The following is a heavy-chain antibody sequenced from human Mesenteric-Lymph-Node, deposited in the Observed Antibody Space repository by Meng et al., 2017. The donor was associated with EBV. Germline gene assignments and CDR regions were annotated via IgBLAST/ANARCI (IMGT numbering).Heavy chain of an antibody. CDR1: GSTFNIYT. D-gene: IGHD4-23*01. J-gene: IGHJ4*02. CDR2: INTNTGNP. V-gene: IGHV7-4-1*02. Sequence: GQLEHAVVELSMLGASGEVSCKDSGSTFNIYTMNWVRQAPGQGLEWMGWINTNTGNPTYAQGFTGRFVFSLDASVSTAFLEISSLKAEDTAVYYCARGLGGHSLWGQGTLVTVSS. CDR3: ARGLGGHSL.